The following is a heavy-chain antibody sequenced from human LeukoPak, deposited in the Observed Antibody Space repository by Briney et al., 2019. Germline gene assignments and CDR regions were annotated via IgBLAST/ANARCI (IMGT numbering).Heavy chain of an antibody. Sequence: GGSLRLSCAASGFTFSSYEMNWVRQAPGKGLEWVSYISSSSSTIYYADSVKSRFTISRDNAKNSLYLQMNSLRAEDTAVYYCARDPDTYYFDSSGLSWGQGTLVTVSS. D-gene: IGHD3-22*01. CDR3: ARDPDTYYFDSSGLS. CDR1: GFTFSSYE. V-gene: IGHV3-48*01. CDR2: ISSSSSTI. J-gene: IGHJ5*02.